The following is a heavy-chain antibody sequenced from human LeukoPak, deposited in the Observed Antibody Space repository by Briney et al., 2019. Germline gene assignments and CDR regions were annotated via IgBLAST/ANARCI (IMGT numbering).Heavy chain of an antibody. V-gene: IGHV3-53*04. Sequence: GGSVRLSCAASGFTFSTNYMSWVRQAPGKGLVCVSVIYSGGSTYYADSVKGRFTISRHNSKNTLYLQMNSLRAEDTAVYYGVRDRYGIDIWGQGTTVTVSS. CDR2: IYSGGST. CDR1: GFTFSTNY. J-gene: IGHJ6*02. CDR3: VRDRYGIDI.